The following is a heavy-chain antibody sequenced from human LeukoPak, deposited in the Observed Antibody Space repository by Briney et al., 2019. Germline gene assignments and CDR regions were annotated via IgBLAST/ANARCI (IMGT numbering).Heavy chain of an antibody. CDR3: ARVDPDSSSTLEVFDY. Sequence: PSETLSLTCTVSGGSISSYYWSWIRQPPGKGLEWIGYIYYSGSTNYNPSLKSRVTISVDTSKNQFSLKLSSVTAADTAVCHCARVDPDSSSTLEVFDYWGQGTLVTVSS. V-gene: IGHV4-59*01. J-gene: IGHJ4*02. CDR1: GGSISSYY. CDR2: IYYSGST. D-gene: IGHD6-6*01.